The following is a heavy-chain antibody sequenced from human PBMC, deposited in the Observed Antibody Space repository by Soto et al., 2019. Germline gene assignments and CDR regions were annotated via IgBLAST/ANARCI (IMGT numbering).Heavy chain of an antibody. CDR1: GGSISSYY. CDR2: IYYSGST. V-gene: IGHV4-59*08. CDR3: ARHATVKVGLNYYYYYMDV. J-gene: IGHJ6*03. Sequence: SETLSLTCTVSGGSISSYYWSWIRQPPGKGLEWIGYIYYSGSTNYNPSLKSRVTISVDTSKNQFSLKLSSVTAADTAVYYCARHATVKVGLNYYYYYMDVWGKGTTVTVSS. D-gene: IGHD4-4*01.